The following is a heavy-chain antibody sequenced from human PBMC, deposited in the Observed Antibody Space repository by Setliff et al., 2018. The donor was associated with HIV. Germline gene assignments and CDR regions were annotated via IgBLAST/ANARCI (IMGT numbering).Heavy chain of an antibody. CDR1: GYSFTSYW. V-gene: IGHV5-51*01. D-gene: IGHD6-13*01. CDR2: IYPGDPDT. J-gene: IGHJ4*02. Sequence: GESLKISCKGSGYSFTSYWIGWVRQMPGKGLEWMGIIYPGDPDTRYSPSFQGQVTLSADKSISTAYLQWSSLKASDTAMYYCARHLIPGDPRYSSSWYYWGQGTLVTVSS. CDR3: ARHLIPGDPRYSSSWYY.